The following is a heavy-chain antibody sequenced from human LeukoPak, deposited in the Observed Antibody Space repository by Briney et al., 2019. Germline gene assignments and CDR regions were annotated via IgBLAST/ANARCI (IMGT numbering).Heavy chain of an antibody. J-gene: IGHJ4*02. D-gene: IGHD5-18*01. Sequence: GRSLRLSCAASGFTFSSYAMSWVRQAPAKGLEWVSAISGSCGSTYYADSVKGRFTISRDNSKNTLYLQMNSLRAEDTAVYYCAKSAAMVSFDYWGQGTLVTVSS. CDR2: ISGSCGST. CDR1: GFTFSSYA. V-gene: IGHV3-23*01. CDR3: AKSAAMVSFDY.